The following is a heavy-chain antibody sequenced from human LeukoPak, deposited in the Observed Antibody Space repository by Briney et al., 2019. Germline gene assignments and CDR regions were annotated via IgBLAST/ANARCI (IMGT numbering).Heavy chain of an antibody. Sequence: ASVKVSCKASRGTFSSYAISWVRQAPGQGLEWMGGIIPILGTANYAQKFQGRVTITADGFTSTAYMELSSLRSEDTAVYYCARDRPGRYCSSTRCYMASPFDPWGQGTLVTVSS. J-gene: IGHJ5*02. D-gene: IGHD2-2*02. V-gene: IGHV1-69*13. CDR3: ARDRPGRYCSSTRCYMASPFDP. CDR1: RGTFSSYA. CDR2: IIPILGTA.